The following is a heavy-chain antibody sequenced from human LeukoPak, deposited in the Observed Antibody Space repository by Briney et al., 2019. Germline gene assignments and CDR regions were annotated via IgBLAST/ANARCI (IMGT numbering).Heavy chain of an antibody. J-gene: IGHJ4*02. CDR1: GFPFSSNW. Sequence: GGSLRLSCAASGFPFSSNWMHWVRQAPGKGLVGVSRINSDGSSPHYADSVKGRFTISRDNSKNTLYLQMNSLRAEDTAVYYCASLLIAAAGFDYWGQGTLVTVSS. V-gene: IGHV3-74*01. CDR3: ASLLIAAAGFDY. CDR2: INSDGSSP. D-gene: IGHD6-13*01.